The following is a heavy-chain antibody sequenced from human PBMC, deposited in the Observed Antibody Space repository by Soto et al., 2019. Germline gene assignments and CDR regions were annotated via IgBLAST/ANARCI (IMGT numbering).Heavy chain of an antibody. CDR3: ARGKWQLVRKVRYNWFDF. D-gene: IGHD6-6*01. Sequence: PGGSLRLSCAASGFTFSNYVMSWVRQAPGKGLEWVSSISGSGDNTYYADSVKGRFTISRDNSKNMLFLQMDSLRAEDTAVYYCARGKWQLVRKVRYNWFDFCGQGSLVIVSS. V-gene: IGHV3-23*01. J-gene: IGHJ5*01. CDR2: ISGSGDNT. CDR1: GFTFSNYV.